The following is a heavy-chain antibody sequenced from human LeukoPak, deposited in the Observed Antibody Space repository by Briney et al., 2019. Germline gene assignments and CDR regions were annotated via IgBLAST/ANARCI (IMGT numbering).Heavy chain of an antibody. D-gene: IGHD6-13*01. CDR2: IYPGDSDT. V-gene: IGHV5-51*01. CDR1: GFRFSTYW. J-gene: IGHJ4*02. CDR3: AGAAAGTAIDS. Sequence: GESLKISCKGSGFRFSTYWIAWVRQIPGKGLEWMGIIYPGDSDTRYSPSFQGQFTISADKSISTAYLQWSSLKASDSAIYYCAGAAAGTAIDSWGQGTLVTVSS.